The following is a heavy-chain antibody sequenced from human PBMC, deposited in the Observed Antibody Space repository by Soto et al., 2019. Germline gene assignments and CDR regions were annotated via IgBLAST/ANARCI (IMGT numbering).Heavy chain of an antibody. V-gene: IGHV3-64*01. J-gene: IGHJ4*02. Sequence: SGGSLKLSCAASGFTFISYAMHWGLQAPGKGLEYVSAISSNGGSTYYANSVKGRFTISRDNSKNTLYLQMGSLRAEDMAVYYCARQGGGKYFDYWGQGTGLTVAS. D-gene: IGHD3-16*01. CDR1: GFTFISYA. CDR2: ISSNGGST. CDR3: ARQGGGKYFDY.